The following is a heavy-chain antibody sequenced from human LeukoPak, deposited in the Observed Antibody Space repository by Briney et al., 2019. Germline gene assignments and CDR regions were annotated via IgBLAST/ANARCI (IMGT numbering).Heavy chain of an antibody. CDR1: GLTFSNYV. J-gene: IGHJ3*02. D-gene: IGHD3-10*01. CDR2: ISYDGSNK. CDR3: ANGYYYGSGSYYREAFDI. Sequence: SLTLSCAPSGLTFSNYVIHWVHQAPPKGLQWVVVISYDGSNKYYADSVKGRFTISRDNSKNTLYLQMNSLRAEDTAVYYCANGYYYGSGSYYREAFDIWGQGTMVSVSS. V-gene: IGHV3-30*18.